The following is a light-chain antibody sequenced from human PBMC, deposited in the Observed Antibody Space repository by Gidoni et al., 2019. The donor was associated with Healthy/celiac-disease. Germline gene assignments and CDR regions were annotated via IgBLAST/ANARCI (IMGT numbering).Light chain of an antibody. J-gene: IGKJ1*01. CDR1: QSVSSSY. CDR2: GAS. V-gene: IGKV3-20*01. Sequence: EIVLTQSPGTLSLSPGERATLSSRASQSVSSSYLAWYQQKPGQAPRLLIYGASSRATGIPGRFSGGGSGTDFTLTISRLEPEDFAVYYCQQYGSSPWTFGQGTKVEIK. CDR3: QQYGSSPWT.